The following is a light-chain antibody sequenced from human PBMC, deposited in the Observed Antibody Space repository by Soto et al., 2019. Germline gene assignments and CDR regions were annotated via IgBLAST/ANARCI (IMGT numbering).Light chain of an antibody. Sequence: QSALTQPPSASGSPGQSVTISCTGTRSDVGAYNYVSWYQQHPGKAPKLMISEVNKRPSGVPDRFSGSKSGNTASLTVSGLQPEDEADYYCSSYGGPNNSNYVFGTGTKVTVL. V-gene: IGLV2-8*01. CDR3: SSYGGPNNSNYV. J-gene: IGLJ1*01. CDR1: RSDVGAYNY. CDR2: EVN.